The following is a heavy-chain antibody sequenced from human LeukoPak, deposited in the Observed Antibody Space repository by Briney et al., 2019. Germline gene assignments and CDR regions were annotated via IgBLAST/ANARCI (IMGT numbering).Heavy chain of an antibody. J-gene: IGHJ6*02. D-gene: IGHD6-13*01. CDR3: ARSVVLSWTDYYYYYGMDV. CDR2: IIPIFGTA. CDR1: GGTFSSYA. Sequence: GASVTVSCKASGGTFSSYAISWVRQAPGQGLEWMGGIIPIFGTANYAQKFQGRVTITADESTSTAYMELSSLRSEDTAVYYCARSVVLSWTDYYYYYGMDVWGQGTTVTVSS. V-gene: IGHV1-69*13.